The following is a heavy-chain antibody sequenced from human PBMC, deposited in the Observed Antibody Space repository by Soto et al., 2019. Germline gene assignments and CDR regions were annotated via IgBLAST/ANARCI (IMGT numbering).Heavy chain of an antibody. J-gene: IGHJ4*02. CDR2: INHSGST. V-gene: IGHV4-34*01. D-gene: IGHD6-13*01. Sequence: PSETLSLTCAVYGGSFSGYYWSWIRQPPGKGLEWIGEINHSGSTNYNPSLKSRVTISVDTSKNQFSLKLSSVTAADTAVYYCAREESSSWTRIDYWGQGTLVTVSS. CDR3: AREESSSWTRIDY. CDR1: GGSFSGYY.